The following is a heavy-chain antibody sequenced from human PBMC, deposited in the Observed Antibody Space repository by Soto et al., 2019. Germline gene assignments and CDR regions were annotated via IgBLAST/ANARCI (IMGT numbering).Heavy chain of an antibody. CDR1: GFTFSSYA. J-gene: IGHJ4*02. CDR3: AKDFTHPFDY. CDR2: ISGSGGSA. Sequence: GGSLRLSCAASGFTFSSYAMSWVRQGPGKGLEWVSAISGSGGSAYYADSVKGRFTISRDNSKNTLHLQMNSLRAGDTAVYYCAKDFTHPFDYWGQGALVTVSS. V-gene: IGHV3-23*01.